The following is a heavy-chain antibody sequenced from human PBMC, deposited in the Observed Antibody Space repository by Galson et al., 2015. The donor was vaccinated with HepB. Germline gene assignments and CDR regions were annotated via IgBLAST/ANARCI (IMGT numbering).Heavy chain of an antibody. CDR3: ARDELRFLEWLLSYYYYGMDV. D-gene: IGHD3-3*01. CDR2: ISSSSSYI. J-gene: IGHJ6*02. Sequence: SLRLSCAASGFTFSSYSMNWVRQAPGKGLEWVSSISSSSSYIYYADSVKGRFTISRDNAKNSLYLQMNSLRAEDTAVYYCARDELRFLEWLLSYYYYGMDVWGQGTTVTVSS. CDR1: GFTFSSYS. V-gene: IGHV3-21*01.